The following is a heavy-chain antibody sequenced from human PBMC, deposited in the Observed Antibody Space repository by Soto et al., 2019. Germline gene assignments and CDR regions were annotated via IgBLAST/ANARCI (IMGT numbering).Heavy chain of an antibody. V-gene: IGHV3-21*01. CDR2: VSSGSSNI. CDR1: GFTFRTYN. D-gene: IGHD6-6*01. Sequence: EVELVESGGGLVKPGESLKLSCAASGFTFRTYNMMWVRQAPGTGLEWLASVSSGSSNIYYAASVKGRCTISRDNAQNSLFLQINSLSAEDTAVYYCSRQYPSSSRHVDHWGQGTLVTVAA. CDR3: SRQYPSSSRHVDH. J-gene: IGHJ4*02.